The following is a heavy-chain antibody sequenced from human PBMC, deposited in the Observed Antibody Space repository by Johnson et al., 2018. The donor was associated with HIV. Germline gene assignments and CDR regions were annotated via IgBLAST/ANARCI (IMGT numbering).Heavy chain of an antibody. V-gene: IGHV3-30*02. J-gene: IGHJ3*02. CDR2: IRYDGSDK. D-gene: IGHD2-15*01. CDR3: AKWKYCSGVNCYSEFGVFDDAFDI. Sequence: QVQLVESGGCVVQPGGSLRLSCAGSGFTFSSYGMHWVRQAPGKGLEWVSFIRYDGSDKHYADSVKGRFTISRDNSKNTVYLQTNSLRAEDSAVYYCAKWKYCSGVNCYSEFGVFDDAFDIWGQGTMVTVSS. CDR1: GFTFSSYG.